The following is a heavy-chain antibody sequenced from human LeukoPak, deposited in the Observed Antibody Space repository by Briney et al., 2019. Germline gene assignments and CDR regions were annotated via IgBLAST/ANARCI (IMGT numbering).Heavy chain of an antibody. V-gene: IGHV4-59*08. J-gene: IGHJ4*02. CDR1: GGSFSIGY. D-gene: IGHD2-2*01. CDR2: IYYTGST. Sequence: SETLSLTCTVSGGSFSIGYWSWIRQPPGKGLEWIAYIYYTGSTNYNPSLESRVTISVDTSKSQFSLNLRSVTAADTAVYFCARRSGGDCSSTSCYGGYFDFWGQGAMVTVSS. CDR3: ARRSGGDCSSTSCYGGYFDF.